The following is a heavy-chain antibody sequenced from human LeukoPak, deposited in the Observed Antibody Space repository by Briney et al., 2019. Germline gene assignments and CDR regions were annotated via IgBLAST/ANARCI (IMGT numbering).Heavy chain of an antibody. V-gene: IGHV1-69*06. Sequence: ASVKVSCKASGGTFSSYAISWVRQAPGQGLELMGGIIPIFGTANYAQKFQGRVTITADKSTSTAYMELSSLRSEDTAVYYCAREGVRDYGDYGGIFDYWGQGTLVTVSS. CDR1: GGTFSSYA. D-gene: IGHD4-17*01. CDR2: IIPIFGTA. CDR3: AREGVRDYGDYGGIFDY. J-gene: IGHJ4*02.